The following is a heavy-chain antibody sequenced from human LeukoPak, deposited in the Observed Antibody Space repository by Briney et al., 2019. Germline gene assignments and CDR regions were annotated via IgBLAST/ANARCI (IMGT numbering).Heavy chain of an antibody. CDR2: INSDGSST. Sequence: GGSLRLSCAASGFTFSSHWMHWVRQAPGKGLVWVSRINSDGSSTSYADSVKGRFTISRDNAKNTLYLQMNSLRAEDTAVYYCARVGLVRGVIQTFDYWGQGTLVTVSS. J-gene: IGHJ4*02. V-gene: IGHV3-74*01. CDR1: GFTFSSHW. CDR3: ARVGLVRGVIQTFDY. D-gene: IGHD3-10*01.